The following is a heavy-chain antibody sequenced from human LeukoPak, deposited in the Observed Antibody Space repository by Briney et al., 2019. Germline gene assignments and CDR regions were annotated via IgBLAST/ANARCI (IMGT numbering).Heavy chain of an antibody. J-gene: IGHJ3*02. V-gene: IGHV3-21*01. CDR3: AREGTMINAFDI. Sequence: PGGSLRLSCAASGFTFSSCSMNWVRQAPGKGLEWVSSISSSSSYIYYADSVKGRFTISRDNAKNSLYLQMNGLRAEDTAVYYCAREGTMINAFDIWGQGTMVTVSS. D-gene: IGHD3-22*01. CDR1: GFTFSSCS. CDR2: ISSSSSYI.